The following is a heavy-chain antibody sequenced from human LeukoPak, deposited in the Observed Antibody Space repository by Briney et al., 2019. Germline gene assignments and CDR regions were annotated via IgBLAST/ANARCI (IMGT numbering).Heavy chain of an antibody. J-gene: IGHJ5*02. D-gene: IGHD6-13*01. V-gene: IGHV3-7*01. CDR1: GFTFSSYW. CDR2: IKQDGSEK. Sequence: GGSLRLSCAASGFTFSSYWMSWVRQAPGKGLEWVANIKQDGSEKYYADSVKGRFTISRDNSKNTLYLQMNSLRAEDTAVYYCARDEVAAAARYNWFDPWGQGTLVTVSS. CDR3: ARDEVAAAARYNWFDP.